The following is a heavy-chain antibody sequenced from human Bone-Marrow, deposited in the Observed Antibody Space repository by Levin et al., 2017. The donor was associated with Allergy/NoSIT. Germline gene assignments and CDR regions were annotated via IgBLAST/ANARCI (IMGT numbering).Heavy chain of an antibody. CDR1: GYIFTNYG. Sequence: GESLKISCKASGYIFTNYGICWVRQAPGQRLEWMGWISGYNGYTNYAQNLQDRVTMTRDTSTGTAYMELRSLRADDTAVYYCARVPSNNLIVVWDKPFDQWGQGTLVIVSS. J-gene: IGHJ4*02. D-gene: IGHD2-15*01. V-gene: IGHV1-18*01. CDR2: ISGYNGYT. CDR3: ARVPSNNLIVVWDKPFDQ.